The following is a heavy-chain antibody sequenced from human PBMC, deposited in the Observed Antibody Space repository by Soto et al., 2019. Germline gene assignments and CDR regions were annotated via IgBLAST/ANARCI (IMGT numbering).Heavy chain of an antibody. V-gene: IGHV1-46*01. CDR1: GYAFSSCY. CDR2: INPSGGST. CDR3: ARRGGGYNPWYYYRMDV. J-gene: IGHJ6*02. Sequence: GYAFSSCYMQCVRQAPGQGLEWMGIINPSGGSTSYAQKFQGRVTMTRDTSTSTVYMELSSLRSEDTAVYYCARRGGGYNPWYYYRMDVWGQGTTVTVSS. D-gene: IGHD5-12*01.